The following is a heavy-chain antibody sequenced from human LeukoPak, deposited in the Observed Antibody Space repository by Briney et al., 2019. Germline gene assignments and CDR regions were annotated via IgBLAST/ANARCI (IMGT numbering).Heavy chain of an antibody. Sequence: ASVKISCKTSGYTFTKYLIHWVRQAPGQGLEWMGTINPQGDITNYAQRFQGRITLTEDTSTSTVYMELSSLTSEDTAVYYCARPSYCVADNCGYWLDPWGPGTLVTVSS. CDR1: GYTFTKYL. CDR2: INPQGDIT. D-gene: IGHD2-21*01. V-gene: IGHV1-46*01. J-gene: IGHJ5*02. CDR3: ARPSYCVADNCGYWLDP.